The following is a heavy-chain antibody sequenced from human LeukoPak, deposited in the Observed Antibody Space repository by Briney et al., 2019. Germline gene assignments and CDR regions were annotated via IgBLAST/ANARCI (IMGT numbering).Heavy chain of an antibody. J-gene: IGHJ4*02. CDR2: INAGSGNT. CDR1: GYTFTSYA. Sequence: GASVKVSCKASGYTFTSYAMHWVRQAPGQRLEWMGWINAGSGNTKYSQKFQGRVTITRDTSASTAYMELSSLRSEDTAVYYCARDEYSSSSFDYWGQGTLVTVSS. D-gene: IGHD6-6*01. CDR3: ARDEYSSSSFDY. V-gene: IGHV1-3*01.